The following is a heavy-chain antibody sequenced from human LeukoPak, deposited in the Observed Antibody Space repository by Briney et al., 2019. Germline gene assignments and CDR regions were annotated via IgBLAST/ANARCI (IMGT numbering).Heavy chain of an antibody. CDR2: ISSSSTI. CDR3: ARDVRWGVVTAIPGSDFDY. D-gene: IGHD2-21*02. Sequence: GGSLRLSCAASGFTFSTYSMHWVRQAPGKGLEWVSYISSSSTIYYADSVKGRFTISRDNAKNSLYLQMNSLRDEDTAVYYCARDVRWGVVTAIPGSDFDYWGQGTLVTVSS. J-gene: IGHJ4*02. V-gene: IGHV3-48*02. CDR1: GFTFSTYS.